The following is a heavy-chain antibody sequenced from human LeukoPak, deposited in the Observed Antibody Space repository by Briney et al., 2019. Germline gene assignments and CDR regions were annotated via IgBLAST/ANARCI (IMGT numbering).Heavy chain of an antibody. D-gene: IGHD1-7*01. Sequence: ASVKVSCKASGGTFSSYAISWVRQAPGQGLEWMGRIIPILGIANYAQKFQGRVTITADESTSTAYMELSSLRSEDTAVYYCARDLKKLNLPPTENWFDPWGQGTLVTVSS. CDR2: IIPILGIA. CDR1: GGTFSSYA. J-gene: IGHJ5*02. CDR3: ARDLKKLNLPPTENWFDP. V-gene: IGHV1-69*04.